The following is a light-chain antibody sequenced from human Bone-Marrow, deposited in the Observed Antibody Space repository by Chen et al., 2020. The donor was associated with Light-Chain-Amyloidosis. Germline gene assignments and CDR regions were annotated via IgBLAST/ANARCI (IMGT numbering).Light chain of an antibody. CDR1: QDISNH. CDR2: DAS. CDR3: QQYVNLPLT. J-gene: IGKJ4*01. V-gene: IGKV1-33*01. Sequence: DIQITQSTSSLSASIGDRVTITCQASQDISNHLNWYQQKPGKAPNLLIYDASNLETGFPSRLSGSGSGTDFTFTIRRLQPEDLATYYCQQYVNLPLTFGGGTKVEIK.